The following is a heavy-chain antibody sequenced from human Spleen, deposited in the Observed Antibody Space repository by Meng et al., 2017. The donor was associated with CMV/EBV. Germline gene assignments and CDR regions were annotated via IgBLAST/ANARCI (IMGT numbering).Heavy chain of an antibody. J-gene: IGHJ4*02. CDR3: ASPKGDEGIRHQFDY. CDR2: ISAHNGNI. D-gene: IGHD3-16*01. CDR1: GYSFTTYG. Sequence: ASVKVSCKASGYSFTTYGISWLRQAPGQGLEWMGWISAHNGNINYAQKFQGRVTMTTDTSTSTAYMELRSLRSDDTAVYYCASPKGDEGIRHQFDYWGQGTLVTVSS. V-gene: IGHV1-18*01.